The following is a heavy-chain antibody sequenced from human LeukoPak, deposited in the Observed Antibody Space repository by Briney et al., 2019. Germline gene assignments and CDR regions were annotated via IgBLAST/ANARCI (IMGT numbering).Heavy chain of an antibody. CDR3: ARDLVSPDGNVGY. Sequence: ASVKVSCKASGYTFTGYYMHWVRQAPGQGLEWMGWINPNSGGTNYAQKFQGRVTMTRDTSISTAYMEPSRLRSDDTAVYYCARDLVSPDGNVGYWGQGTLVTVSS. CDR1: GYTFTGYY. D-gene: IGHD4-23*01. J-gene: IGHJ4*02. V-gene: IGHV1-2*02. CDR2: INPNSGGT.